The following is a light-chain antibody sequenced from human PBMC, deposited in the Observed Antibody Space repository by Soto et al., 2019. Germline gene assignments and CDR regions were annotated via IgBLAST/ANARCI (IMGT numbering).Light chain of an antibody. CDR2: DAS. CDR1: QDITNH. V-gene: IGKV1-33*01. J-gene: IGKJ4*01. CDR3: QQYQSFSLT. Sequence: DIQMTQSPSSLSASVGDTVTITCQASQDITNHLNWYQQKPGKAPNLLIYDASHLETGVPSRFSGSGSGTYFTLTISSLQPEDIATYYCQQYQSFSLTFGGGTRVEVK.